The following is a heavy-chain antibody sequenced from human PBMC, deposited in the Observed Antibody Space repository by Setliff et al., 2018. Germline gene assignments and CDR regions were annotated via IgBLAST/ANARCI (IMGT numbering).Heavy chain of an antibody. Sequence: ASVKVSCKASGFTSTNYAIHWARQAPGQRPECMGWIHAGNGDTKYSQKFQGRVTITRDTSASTVYMELSSLRSEDTAVYYCASAHYYSGYIEYFQYWGQGTLVTVSS. CDR2: IHAGNGDT. D-gene: IGHD5-12*01. CDR3: ASAHYYSGYIEYFQY. CDR1: GFTSTNYA. V-gene: IGHV1-3*01. J-gene: IGHJ1*01.